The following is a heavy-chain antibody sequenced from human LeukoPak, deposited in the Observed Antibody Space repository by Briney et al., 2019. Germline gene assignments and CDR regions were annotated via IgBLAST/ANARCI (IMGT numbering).Heavy chain of an antibody. Sequence: ASVKVSCKASGYTFTTYYMHWVRQAPGQGLEWVGIINPRGGSTTYAQKFQGRVTMTRDTSTSTVYMELSSLKSDDTAVYYCARGGGPGNYPFDFRGQGTLVTVSS. J-gene: IGHJ4*02. CDR3: ARGGGPGNYPFDF. CDR1: GYTFTTYY. CDR2: INPRGGST. V-gene: IGHV1-46*01. D-gene: IGHD1-7*01.